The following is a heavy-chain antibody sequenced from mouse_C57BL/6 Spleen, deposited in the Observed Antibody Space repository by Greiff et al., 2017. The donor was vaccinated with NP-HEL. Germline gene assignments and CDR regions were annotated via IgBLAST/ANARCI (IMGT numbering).Heavy chain of an antibody. CDR1: GYTFTSYT. CDR2: INPSSGYT. CDR3: AREGDYSNPKFYAMDY. V-gene: IGHV1-4*01. D-gene: IGHD2-5*01. Sequence: QVQLQQSGAELARPGASVKMSCKASGYTFTSYTMHWVKQRPGQGLEWIGYINPSSGYTKYNQKFKDKATLTADKSSSTAYMQLSSLTSEDSAVYYCAREGDYSNPKFYAMDYWGQGTSVTVSS. J-gene: IGHJ4*01.